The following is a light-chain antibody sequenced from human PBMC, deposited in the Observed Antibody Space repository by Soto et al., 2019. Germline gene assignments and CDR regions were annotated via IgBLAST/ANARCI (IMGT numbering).Light chain of an antibody. CDR3: QQRSNWPVT. CDR1: QSVSSY. V-gene: IGKV3-11*01. Sequence: EIVLTQSPATLSLSPGERATLSCRASQSVSSYLAWYQQKPGQAPRLLIYDASNRATGIPARFSGSGSGTDFTLTISSLVPEDFAVYYWQQRSNWPVTFGQGTRVEIK. CDR2: DAS. J-gene: IGKJ1*01.